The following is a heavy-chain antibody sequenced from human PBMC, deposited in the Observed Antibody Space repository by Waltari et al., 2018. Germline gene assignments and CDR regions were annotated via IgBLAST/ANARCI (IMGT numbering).Heavy chain of an antibody. CDR3: ARSSGSYSMDV. Sequence: QVQLVQSGAEVKKPGASVKVSCKASGYTFSSYAMHWVLQAPGQRLEWMGWSNTGNGYTKYSQEFQGRVTITRDTSASTAYMELSSLRSEDTAVYYCARSSGSYSMDVWGQGTTVTVAS. J-gene: IGHJ6*03. CDR1: GYTFSSYA. D-gene: IGHD1-26*01. V-gene: IGHV1-3*02. CDR2: SNTGNGYT.